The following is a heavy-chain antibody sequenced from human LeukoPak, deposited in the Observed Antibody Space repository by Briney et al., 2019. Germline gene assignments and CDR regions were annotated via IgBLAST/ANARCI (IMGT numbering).Heavy chain of an antibody. CDR3: AKSRAPYCTNGACFRGLDY. Sequence: GGSLRLSCAAPGFIFSTYPMGWVRQAPGKGLEWVAVITGGGATTYHADSLEGRFTISRDNPKNVLFLQMDSLRAEDTAVYYCAKSRAPYCTNGACFRGLDYWGLGTLVTVSS. D-gene: IGHD2-8*01. CDR2: ITGGGATT. J-gene: IGHJ4*02. V-gene: IGHV3-23*01. CDR1: GFIFSTYP.